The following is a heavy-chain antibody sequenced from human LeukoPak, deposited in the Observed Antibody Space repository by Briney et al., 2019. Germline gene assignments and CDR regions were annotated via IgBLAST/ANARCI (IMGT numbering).Heavy chain of an antibody. CDR3: ARGYGDSIHFDY. Sequence: GGSLRLSCAASGFTFSTYWMTWVRQAPGKGLEWVASIKEDGIDKYYVDSVKGRFTISRDSAKNPLFLQMNTLRGEEAAVYYCARGYGDSIHFDYWGQGTLVTVSS. J-gene: IGHJ4*02. CDR1: GFTFSTYW. V-gene: IGHV3-7*04. CDR2: IKEDGIDK. D-gene: IGHD4-17*01.